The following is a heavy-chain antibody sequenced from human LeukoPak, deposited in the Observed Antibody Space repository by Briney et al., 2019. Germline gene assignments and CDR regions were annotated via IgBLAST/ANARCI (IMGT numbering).Heavy chain of an antibody. D-gene: IGHD6-6*01. CDR2: ISGSGGST. Sequence: GGSLRLSCAPSGFTFSSYAMSWVRQAPGKGLEWVSAISGSGGSTYYADSVKGRFTISRDNSKNTLYLRMNSLRAEDTAVYYCAKDHFSEYSSSNWGQGTLVTVSS. CDR3: AKDHFSEYSSSN. J-gene: IGHJ4*02. V-gene: IGHV3-23*01. CDR1: GFTFSSYA.